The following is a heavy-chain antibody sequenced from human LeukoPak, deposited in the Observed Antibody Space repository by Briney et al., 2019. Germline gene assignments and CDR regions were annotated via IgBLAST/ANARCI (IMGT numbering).Heavy chain of an antibody. V-gene: IGHV3-74*01. CDR3: AKTFPTGNSDY. CDR1: GFTFSSYW. Sequence: GGSLRLSCAASGFTFSSYWMYWVRQAPGKGLVWVSRINSDGNSTSYADSVKGRFTISRDNAKNTLYLQMNSLRAEDTAVYYCAKTFPTGNSDYWGQGTLVTVSS. D-gene: IGHD3-10*01. J-gene: IGHJ4*02. CDR2: INSDGNST.